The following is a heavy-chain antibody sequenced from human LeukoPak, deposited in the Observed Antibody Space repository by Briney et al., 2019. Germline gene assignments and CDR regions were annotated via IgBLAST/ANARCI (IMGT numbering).Heavy chain of an antibody. V-gene: IGHV4-4*09. CDR2: IYTSGST. J-gene: IGHJ6*03. Sequence: SETLSPTCTVSGGSISSYYWSWIRQPPGKGLEWIAYIYTSGSTNYSPSLKSRVTISVDTSKNQFSLELSSVTAADTAVYYCARLDRYYYFYMDVWGKGTTVTVSS. CDR3: ARLDRYYYFYMDV. CDR1: GGSISSYY.